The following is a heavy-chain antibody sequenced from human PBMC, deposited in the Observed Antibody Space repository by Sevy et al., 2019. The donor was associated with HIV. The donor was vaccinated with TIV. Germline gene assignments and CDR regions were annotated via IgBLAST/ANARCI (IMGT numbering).Heavy chain of an antibody. Sequence: GESLKISCAASGFTFSSYWMHWVRQAPGKGPVWVSGVNRDGSSKNYADSVKGRFTMSRDSAKNTLYLQMNSLRAEDTAVYFCVAANTWQDYWGQGTLVTVSS. V-gene: IGHV3-74*01. CDR3: VAANTWQDY. CDR2: VNRDGSSK. J-gene: IGHJ4*02. D-gene: IGHD2-15*01. CDR1: GFTFSSYW.